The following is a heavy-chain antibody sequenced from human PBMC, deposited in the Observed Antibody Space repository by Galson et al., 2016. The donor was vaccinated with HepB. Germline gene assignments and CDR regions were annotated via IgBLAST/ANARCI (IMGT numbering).Heavy chain of an antibody. J-gene: IGHJ6*02. CDR2: FDPVNGET. V-gene: IGHV1-24*01. CDR1: GYTFTDLC. CDR3: ATARYRITWNFSYYDGLDV. Sequence: SVKVSCKVSGYTFTDLCIHWVRKAPGKGLEWMGGFDPVNGETIYAQKFQGRVTVTEDTSTDTAYMELSSLRSEDTAVYYCATARYRITWNFSYYDGLDVWGHGTTVTVPS. D-gene: IGHD6-13*01.